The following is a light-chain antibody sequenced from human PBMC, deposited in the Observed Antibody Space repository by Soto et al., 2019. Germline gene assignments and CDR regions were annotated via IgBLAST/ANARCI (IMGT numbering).Light chain of an antibody. CDR1: QSVSSN. CDR2: GAS. V-gene: IGKV3D-15*01. Sequence: EIVMTQSPATLSVSPGERATLSCRASQSVSSNLAWYQQKPGQAPRLLIYGASTRATGIPARCSGSGSGTEFTLTISSLQSEDFAVYYCQQYNNWPLTFGGGTKVGIK. CDR3: QQYNNWPLT. J-gene: IGKJ4*01.